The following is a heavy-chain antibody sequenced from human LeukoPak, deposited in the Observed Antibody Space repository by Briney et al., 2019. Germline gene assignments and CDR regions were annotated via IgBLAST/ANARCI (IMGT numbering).Heavy chain of an antibody. CDR1: GFTFSSYS. CDR2: IWYDGSNK. V-gene: IGHV3-33*08. CDR3: ARPMFKTGTTNYYYGMDV. J-gene: IGHJ6*02. Sequence: GGSLRLSCAASGFTFSSYSMNWVRQAPGKGLEWVAVIWYDGSNKYYADSVKGRFTISRDNSKNTLYLQMNSLRAEDTAVYYCARPMFKTGTTNYYYGMDVWGQGTTVTVSS. D-gene: IGHD1-1*01.